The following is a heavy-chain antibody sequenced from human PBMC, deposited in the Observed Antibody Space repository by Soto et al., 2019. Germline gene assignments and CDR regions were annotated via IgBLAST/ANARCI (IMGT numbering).Heavy chain of an antibody. CDR1: GGSISSGDYY. J-gene: IGHJ4*02. Sequence: SETLSLTCTVSGGSISSGDYYWSWIRQPPGKGLEWIGYIYYSGSTYYNPSLKSRVTISVDTSKNQFSLKLSSVTAADTAVYYCARDYGSGDHHFDYWGQGTLVTV. CDR3: ARDYGSGDHHFDY. V-gene: IGHV4-30-4*01. D-gene: IGHD3-10*01. CDR2: IYYSGST.